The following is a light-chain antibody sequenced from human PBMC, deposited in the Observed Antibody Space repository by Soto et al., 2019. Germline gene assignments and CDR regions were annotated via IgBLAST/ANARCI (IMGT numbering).Light chain of an antibody. Sequence: DIVMTQSPLPLPVTPGEPASISCRSSQSLLHSNGYNYLDWYLQKPGQSPQLLIYLGSNRASGVPDRFSGSGSGTDFTLNIDRVEAEDVGTYYCMQALQTPRTFGQGTKVEI. CDR3: MQALQTPRT. CDR2: LGS. V-gene: IGKV2-28*01. CDR1: QSLLHSNGYNY. J-gene: IGKJ1*01.